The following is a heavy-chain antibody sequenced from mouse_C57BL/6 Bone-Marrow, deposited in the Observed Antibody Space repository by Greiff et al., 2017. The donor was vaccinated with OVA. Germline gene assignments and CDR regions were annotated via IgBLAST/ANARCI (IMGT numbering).Heavy chain of an antibody. CDR1: GFPFSSYA. V-gene: IGHV5-4*01. CDR3: AREGSNYCFFAY. J-gene: IGHJ3*01. D-gene: IGHD2-5*01. CDR2: ISDGGSYT. Sequence: EVKVEESGGGLVKPGGSLKLSCAASGFPFSSYAISWVRQTPEKRLEWVATISDGGSYTYYPDNVKGRFTISRDNAKNNLYLQMSHLKSEDTAMYYCAREGSNYCFFAYWGQGTLVTVSA.